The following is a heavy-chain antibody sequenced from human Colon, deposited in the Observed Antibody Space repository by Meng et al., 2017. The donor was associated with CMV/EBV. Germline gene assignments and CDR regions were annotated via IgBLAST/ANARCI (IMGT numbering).Heavy chain of an antibody. Sequence: SVTVSCKGSGYTFTNYHMHWVRQAPGQGLEWMGWINTNTGNPTYAQCLTGRFAFSLDSSVSTAFLQISSLKADDTAMYYCANSLGAGAWGQGTLVTVSS. CDR3: ANSLGAGA. D-gene: IGHD4/OR15-4a*01. CDR1: GYTFTNYH. J-gene: IGHJ5*02. CDR2: INTNTGNP. V-gene: IGHV7-4-1*02.